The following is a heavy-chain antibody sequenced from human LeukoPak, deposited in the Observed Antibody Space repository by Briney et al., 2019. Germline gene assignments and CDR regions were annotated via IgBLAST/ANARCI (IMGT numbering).Heavy chain of an antibody. CDR1: GGTFISYA. J-gene: IGHJ4*02. V-gene: IGHV1-69*05. Sequence: ASVKVSCKASGGTFISYAISWVRQAPGQGLEWMGGIIPIFGTANYAQKFQGRVTITTDESTSTAYMELSSLRSEDTAVYYCARATDYGYGTFDYWGQGTLVTVSS. CDR2: IIPIFGTA. D-gene: IGHD5-12*01. CDR3: ARATDYGYGTFDY.